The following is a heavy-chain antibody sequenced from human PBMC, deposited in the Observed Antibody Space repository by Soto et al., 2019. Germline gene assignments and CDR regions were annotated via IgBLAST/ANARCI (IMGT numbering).Heavy chain of an antibody. Sequence: QVQLVESGGGVVQPGRSLRLSCAASGFTFSNYGMHWVRQAPGKGLEWVAVISYDGSNKYYADSVKGRFTISRDNSKNTLYRQMNSLTVDDTAMYYCAKNPGYNSGWYSIDYWGQGTLVTVSS. D-gene: IGHD6-19*01. V-gene: IGHV3-30*18. J-gene: IGHJ4*02. CDR1: GFTFSNYG. CDR2: ISYDGSNK. CDR3: AKNPGYNSGWYSIDY.